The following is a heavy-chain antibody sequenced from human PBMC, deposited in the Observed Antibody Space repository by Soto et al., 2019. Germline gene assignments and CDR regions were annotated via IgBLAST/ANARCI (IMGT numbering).Heavy chain of an antibody. CDR3: ARGDSTDCSNGVCSFNYNYPLDV. D-gene: IGHD2-8*01. CDR1: GYTFTDYL. V-gene: IGHV1-2*02. CDR2: INPKSDGT. Sequence: ASVKVSCKASGYTFTDYLIYWVRQAPGQGLEWMGRINPKSDGTAFAQSFQGRVTMARDTSISTVYMEVSRLRSDDTAVYYCARGDSTDCSNGVCSFNYNYPLDVWGQGTTVTVSS. J-gene: IGHJ6*03.